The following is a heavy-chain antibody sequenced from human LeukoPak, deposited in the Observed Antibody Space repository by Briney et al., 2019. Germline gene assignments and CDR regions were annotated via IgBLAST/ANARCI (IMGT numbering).Heavy chain of an antibody. CDR3: AREWATYYYDSSGYYSFDP. V-gene: IGHV3-9*01. CDR2: ISWNSGSI. J-gene: IGHJ5*02. CDR1: GFTFDDYA. D-gene: IGHD3-22*01. Sequence: GRSLRLSCAASGFTFDDYAMHWVRQAPGKGLEWVSGISWNSGSIGYADSVKGRFTISRDNAKNSLYLQMNSLRAEDTAVYYCAREWATYYYDSSGYYSFDPWGQGTLVTVSS.